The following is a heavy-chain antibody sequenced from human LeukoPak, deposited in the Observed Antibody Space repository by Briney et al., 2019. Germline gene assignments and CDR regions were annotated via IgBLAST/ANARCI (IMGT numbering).Heavy chain of an antibody. CDR2: IYYSGST. CDR3: ASTRAGYNPTYFDY. D-gene: IGHD5-24*01. V-gene: IGHV4-59*08. J-gene: IGHJ4*02. CDR1: GGSISSYY. Sequence: PSETLSLTCTVSGGSISSYYWSWIRQPPGKGLEWIGYIYYSGSTNYNPSLKSRVTISVDTSKNQFSLKLSSVTAADTAVYYCASTRAGYNPTYFDYWGQGTLVTVSS.